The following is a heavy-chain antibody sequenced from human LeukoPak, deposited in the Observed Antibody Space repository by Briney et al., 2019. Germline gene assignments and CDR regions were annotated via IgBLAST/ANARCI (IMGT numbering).Heavy chain of an antibody. V-gene: IGHV3-23*01. CDR3: AKGVGATEFDI. CDR2: ISGSGGST. D-gene: IGHD1-26*01. Sequence: GGSLRLSCAASGFTFSSYAMSWVRQAPGKGLEGVSAISGSGGSTYYADSVKGRFTISRDNYKNTLYLQMNSLRAEDTAVYYCAKGVGATEFDIWGQGTMVTVSS. J-gene: IGHJ3*02. CDR1: GFTFSSYA.